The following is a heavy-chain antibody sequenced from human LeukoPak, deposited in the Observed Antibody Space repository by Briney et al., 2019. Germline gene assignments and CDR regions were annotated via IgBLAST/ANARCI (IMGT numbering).Heavy chain of an antibody. CDR1: GFTFSSTW. CDR3: ARSSGWYLFYFDY. Sequence: GGSLRLSCAASGFTFSSTWMNWVRQGPGKGLEWVSRITSDGSSTIYADSVKGRFTISRDNAKNSLYLQMNSLRAEDTAVYYCARSSGWYLFYFDYWGQGTLVTVSS. J-gene: IGHJ4*02. CDR2: ITSDGSST. V-gene: IGHV3-74*01. D-gene: IGHD6-19*01.